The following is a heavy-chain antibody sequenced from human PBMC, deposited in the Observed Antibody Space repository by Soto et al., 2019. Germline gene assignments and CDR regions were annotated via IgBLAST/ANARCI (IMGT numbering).Heavy chain of an antibody. J-gene: IGHJ6*02. CDR3: VREREFLVPFYYGSDV. CDR2: ISGSGGST. D-gene: IGHD3-10*01. Sequence: GGSLRLSCAASGFTFSSYAMSWVRQAPGKGLEWVSAISGSGGSTYYADSVKGRFTISRDNSKNTLYLQMNSLRAEDTAVYYCVREREFLVPFYYGSDVWGQGTTVTVSS. CDR1: GFTFSSYA. V-gene: IGHV3-23*01.